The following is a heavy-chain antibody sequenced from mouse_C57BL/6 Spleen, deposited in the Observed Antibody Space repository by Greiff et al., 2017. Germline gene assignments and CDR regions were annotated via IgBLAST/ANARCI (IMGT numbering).Heavy chain of an antibody. V-gene: IGHV3-6*01. J-gene: IGHJ2*01. CDR1: GYSITSGYY. Sequence: EVQLQESGPGLVKPSQSLSLTCSVTGYSITSGYYWNWIRQFPGNKLEWMGYISYDGSNNYNPSLKNRISITRDTSKNQFFLKLNSVTTEDTATYYCARDGDRYYGSSLLGDYWGQGTTLTVSS. D-gene: IGHD1-1*01. CDR3: ARDGDRYYGSSLLGDY. CDR2: ISYDGSN.